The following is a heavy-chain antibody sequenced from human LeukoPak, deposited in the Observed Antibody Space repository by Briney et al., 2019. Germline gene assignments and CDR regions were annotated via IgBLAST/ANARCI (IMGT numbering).Heavy chain of an antibody. CDR3: ARAHSSGFNYYFDY. CDR2: INHSGST. J-gene: IGHJ4*02. CDR1: GGSFGGYY. D-gene: IGHD6-19*01. Sequence: SETLSLTCAVYGGSFGGYYWSWIRQPPGKGLEWIGEINHSGSTNYNPSLKSRVTISVDTSKNQFSLKLSSVTAADTAVYYCARAHSSGFNYYFDYWGQGTLVTVSS. V-gene: IGHV4-34*01.